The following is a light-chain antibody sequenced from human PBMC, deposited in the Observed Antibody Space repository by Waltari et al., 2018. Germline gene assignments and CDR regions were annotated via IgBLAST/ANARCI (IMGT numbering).Light chain of an antibody. J-gene: IGLJ1*01. Sequence: QSALTQPASVSGSPGQSITISCTGASADLASYNLVSWYQHHPPKAPKLMIYEAVKRPSGVSHRFSGAKSGTTASLIISGLQADDEADYYCCSYTGSSTSYGCGSGTKVTVL. V-gene: IGLV2-23*01. CDR2: EAV. CDR1: SADLASYNL. CDR3: CSYTGSSTSYG.